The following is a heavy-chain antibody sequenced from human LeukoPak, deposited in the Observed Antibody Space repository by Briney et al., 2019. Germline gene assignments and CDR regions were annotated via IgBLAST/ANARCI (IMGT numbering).Heavy chain of an antibody. D-gene: IGHD3-10*01. J-gene: IGHJ4*02. Sequence: GGSLRLSCAASGFSFNTYPMHWVRQAPGKGLEWVAVISNDGNNKYYVDSEKGRFTISRDNSNNTLSMQMNGLRVEDTAVYYCARPDDSESFYRANHYWGRGTLVTVS. CDR2: ISNDGNNK. V-gene: IGHV3-30*04. CDR3: ARPDDSESFYRANHY. CDR1: GFSFNTYP.